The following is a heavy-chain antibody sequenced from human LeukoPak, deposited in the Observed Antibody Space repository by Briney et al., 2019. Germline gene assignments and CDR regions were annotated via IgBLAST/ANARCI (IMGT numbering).Heavy chain of an antibody. CDR2: ISYDGSNK. D-gene: IGHD2-15*01. CDR1: GFTFSSYA. CDR3: ARADPYCSGGSCSSFAY. J-gene: IGHJ4*02. V-gene: IGHV3-30-3*01. Sequence: PGRSLRLSCAASGFTFSSYAMHWVRQAPGKGLEWVAVISYDGSNKYYADSVKGRLTISRDNSKNTLYLQMNSLRAEDTAVYYCARADPYCSGGSCSSFAYWGQGTLVTVSS.